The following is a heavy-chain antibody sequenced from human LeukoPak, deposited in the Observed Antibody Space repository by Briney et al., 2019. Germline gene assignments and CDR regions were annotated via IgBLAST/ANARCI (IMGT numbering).Heavy chain of an antibody. J-gene: IGHJ6*04. CDR3: ARDPSSRFYYGMDV. CDR2: ISSSISYI. V-gene: IGHV3-21*01. CDR1: GFTFSSYS. Sequence: PGGSLRLSCAASGFTFSSYSMNWVRQAPGKGLEWVSSISSSISYIYYADSVKGRFTISRDNAKNSLYLQMNSLRAEDTAVYYCARDPSSRFYYGMDVWGKGTPVTVSS.